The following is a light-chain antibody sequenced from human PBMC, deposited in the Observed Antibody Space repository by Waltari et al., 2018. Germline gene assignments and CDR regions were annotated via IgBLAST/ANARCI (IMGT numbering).Light chain of an antibody. V-gene: IGLV2-14*01. CDR1: SSDVGFYNY. CDR2: DVR. CDR3: NSYAGSSSWV. Sequence: QSALTQPASVSGSPGQSITISCTGTSSDVGFYNYVSWYQQHPGKAPKLMIYDVRERPSGFSNRFSGSKSGNTASLTISGLQAEDEADYYCNSYAGSSSWVFGGGTKLTVL. J-gene: IGLJ3*02.